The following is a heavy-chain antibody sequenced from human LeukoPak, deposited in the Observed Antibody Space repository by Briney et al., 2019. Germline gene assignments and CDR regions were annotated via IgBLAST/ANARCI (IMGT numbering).Heavy chain of an antibody. CDR2: ISAYNGNT. CDR3: ARDPAQVVGATRPVDY. Sequence: GASVKVSCKASGYTFTSYGISWVRQAPGQGLEWMGWISAYNGNTNYAQKLQGRVTMTTDTSTSTAYMELRSLRSDNTAVYYCARDPAQVVGATRPVDYWGQGTLVTVSS. CDR1: GYTFTSYG. D-gene: IGHD1-26*01. V-gene: IGHV1-18*01. J-gene: IGHJ4*02.